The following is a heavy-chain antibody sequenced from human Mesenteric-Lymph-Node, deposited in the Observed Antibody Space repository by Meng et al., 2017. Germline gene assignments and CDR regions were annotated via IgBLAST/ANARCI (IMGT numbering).Heavy chain of an antibody. CDR3: ARTNYGDYNWFDP. CDR1: GGSISSGGFY. V-gene: IGHV4-31*03. Sequence: QEQPQWSGPGLVKPSPTLSLTCTVSGGSISSGGFYWSWIRQHPGKGLEWIGYIYYSGSTYYNPSLRSRVAISIDTSKNQFSLKLTSVTAADTAVYFCARTNYGDYNWFDPWGQGTLVTVSS. CDR2: IYYSGST. J-gene: IGHJ5*02. D-gene: IGHD4-17*01.